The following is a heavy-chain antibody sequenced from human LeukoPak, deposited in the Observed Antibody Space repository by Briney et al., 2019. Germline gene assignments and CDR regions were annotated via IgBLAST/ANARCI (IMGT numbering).Heavy chain of an antibody. CDR3: ARGGLRRDTSNWFDP. CDR2: INPNSGGT. V-gene: IGHV1-2*02. CDR1: GYTFTGYY. J-gene: IGHJ5*02. D-gene: IGHD5/OR15-5a*01. Sequence: ASVKVSCKASGYTFTGYYMHWVRQAPGQGLEWMGWINPNSGGTNYAQKFQGRVTMTRDTSISTAYMELSRLRSDDTAVYYCARGGLRRDTSNWFDPWGQGTMVTVSS.